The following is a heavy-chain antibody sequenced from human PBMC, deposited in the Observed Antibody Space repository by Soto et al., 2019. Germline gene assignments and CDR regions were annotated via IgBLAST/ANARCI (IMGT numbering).Heavy chain of an antibody. J-gene: IGHJ4*02. Sequence: DVQLVESGGGLIQPGESLRLSCAASGFSVSDSYMSWVRQAPGKGLEWVSIVYAGGETYYADSLKGRFTISRDSSNNILYVQMNNLRAEDTAVYYCARDSISYGPGVNDYWGQGTLVTVSS. CDR3: ARDSISYGPGVNDY. CDR1: GFSVSDSY. D-gene: IGHD5-18*01. CDR2: VYAGGET. V-gene: IGHV3-53*01.